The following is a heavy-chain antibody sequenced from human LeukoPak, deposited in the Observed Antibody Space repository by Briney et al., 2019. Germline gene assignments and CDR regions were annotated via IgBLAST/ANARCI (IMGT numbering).Heavy chain of an antibody. J-gene: IGHJ4*02. CDR3: ARGPYCSSTSCYTVPFN. V-gene: IGHV3-66*01. Sequence: GSLSLSCAASGFTVSSNYMSWVRQAPGKGLEWVSVIYSGGSTYYADSVKGRFTISRDNSKNTLYLQMNSLRAEDTAVYYCARGPYCSSTSCYTVPFNWGQGTLVTVSS. CDR1: GFTVSSNY. D-gene: IGHD2-2*02. CDR2: IYSGGST.